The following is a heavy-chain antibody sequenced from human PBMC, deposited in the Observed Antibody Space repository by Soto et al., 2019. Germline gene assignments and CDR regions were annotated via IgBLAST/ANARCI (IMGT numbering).Heavy chain of an antibody. V-gene: IGHV3-23*01. CDR1: GFTFSSYA. Sequence: PGGSLRLSCAASGFTFSSYAMSWLRQAPGKGLEWVSAISGSGGSTYYADSVKGRFTIYRANSQDTQYLQMNSLSAEDTAVYYCAKDGRRDGYNSVKLSLFDYWGQGTLVTVSS. CDR2: ISGSGGST. D-gene: IGHD5-12*01. CDR3: AKDGRRDGYNSVKLSLFDY. J-gene: IGHJ4*02.